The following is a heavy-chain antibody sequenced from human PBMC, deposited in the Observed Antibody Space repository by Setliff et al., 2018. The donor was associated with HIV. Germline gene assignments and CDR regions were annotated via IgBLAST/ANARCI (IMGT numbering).Heavy chain of an antibody. V-gene: IGHV3-11*04. J-gene: IGHJ6*03. CDR3: ARNLGVAALGDDGQVGYYYYYMDV. CDR1: GFSFSDYY. CDR2: ISGSGSAM. D-gene: IGHD4-17*01. Sequence: GGSLRLSCEASGFSFSDYYMSWVRQAPGKGLEWVSYISGSGSAMHFADSVKGRFTISRDNAKNALYLEMSSLRAEDTAVYYCARNLGVAALGDDGQVGYYYYYMDVWGKGTTVTVSS.